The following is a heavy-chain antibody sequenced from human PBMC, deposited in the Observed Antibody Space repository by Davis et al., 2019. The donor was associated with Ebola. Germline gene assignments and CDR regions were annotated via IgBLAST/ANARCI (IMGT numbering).Heavy chain of an antibody. CDR2: IWYDGSNK. D-gene: IGHD3-22*01. Sequence: PGGSLRLSCAASGFTFSSYGMHWVRQAPGKGLEWVAVIWYDGSNKYYADSVKGRFTISRDNSKNTLYLQMNSLRAEDTAVYYCAKDPSSLVVTAFDYWGQGTLVTVSS. J-gene: IGHJ4*02. CDR3: AKDPSSLVVTAFDY. CDR1: GFTFSSYG. V-gene: IGHV3-33*06.